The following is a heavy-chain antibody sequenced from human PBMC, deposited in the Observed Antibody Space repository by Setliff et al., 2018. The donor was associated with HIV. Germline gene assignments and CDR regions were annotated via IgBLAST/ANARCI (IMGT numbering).Heavy chain of an antibody. J-gene: IGHJ6*03. CDR3: ARVSPLTHYYYMDM. V-gene: IGHV4-34*01. CDR1: SGPFSGYY. CDR2: INHTGST. D-gene: IGHD7-27*01. Sequence: SETLSLTCGVPSGPFSGYYWTWIRQPPGKGLEWIGEINHTGSTSYNPSLKSRVTLSIDTSKNQVSLRLTSVTAADTALYYCARVSPLTHYYYMDMWGKGTTVTVSS.